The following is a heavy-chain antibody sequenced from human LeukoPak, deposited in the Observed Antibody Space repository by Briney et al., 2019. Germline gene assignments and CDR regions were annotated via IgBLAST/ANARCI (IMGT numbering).Heavy chain of an antibody. J-gene: IGHJ5*02. CDR2: INPSGGST. CDR3: ARDLRYCSSTSCYPFGWFDP. D-gene: IGHD2-2*01. Sequence: GASVKVSXKASGYTFTSYYMHWVRQAPGQGLEWMGIINPSGGSTSYAQKFQGRVTMTRDTSTSTVYMELSSPRSEDTAVYYCARDLRYCSSTSCYPFGWFDPWGQGTLVTVSS. CDR1: GYTFTSYY. V-gene: IGHV1-46*01.